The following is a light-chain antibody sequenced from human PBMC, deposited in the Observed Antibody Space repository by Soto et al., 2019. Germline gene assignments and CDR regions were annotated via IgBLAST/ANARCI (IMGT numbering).Light chain of an antibody. V-gene: IGKV3-20*01. Sequence: EIVLTQSPGNLSLSPGERATLSCRASKSVTSSYLAWYQQKPGQAPRLLIYGASSRATGIPYRFSGSGSGTDFTLTISRLEPEDVAVYYCQQYGSSPFTFGPGTKVDIK. CDR3: QQYGSSPFT. CDR2: GAS. J-gene: IGKJ3*01. CDR1: KSVTSSY.